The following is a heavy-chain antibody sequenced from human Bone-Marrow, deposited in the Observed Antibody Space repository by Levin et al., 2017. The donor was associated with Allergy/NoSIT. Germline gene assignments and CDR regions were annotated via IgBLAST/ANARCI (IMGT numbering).Heavy chain of an antibody. CDR1: GFTFSSYS. V-gene: IGHV3-21*01. J-gene: IGHJ4*02. CDR2: ISSSSSYI. D-gene: IGHD2-2*01. CDR3: ARGLEDIVLVPAAPEFDY. Sequence: GGSLRLSCAASGFTFSSYSMNWVRQAPGKGLEWVSSISSSSSYIYYADSVKGRFTISRDNAKNSLYLQMNSLRAEDTAVYYCARGLEDIVLVPAAPEFDYWGQGTLVTVSS.